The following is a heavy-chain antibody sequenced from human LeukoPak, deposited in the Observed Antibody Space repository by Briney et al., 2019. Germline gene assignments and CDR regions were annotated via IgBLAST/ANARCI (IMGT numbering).Heavy chain of an antibody. J-gene: IGHJ4*02. CDR2: ISGSGGST. CDR1: GFTFSSYA. D-gene: IGHD3-22*01. V-gene: IGHV3-23*01. CDR3: AKEPRYYYDSSGYYYVMGYFDY. Sequence: GGSLRLSCAASGFTFSSYAMSWVRQAPGKGLEWVSAISGSGGSTYYADSVKGRFTISRHNSKNTLYLQMNSLRAEDTAVYYCAKEPRYYYDSSGYYYVMGYFDYWGQRTLVTVSS.